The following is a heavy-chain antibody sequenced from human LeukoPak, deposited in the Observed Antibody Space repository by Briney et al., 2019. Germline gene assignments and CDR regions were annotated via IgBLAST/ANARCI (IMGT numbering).Heavy chain of an antibody. CDR3: AVDYYGSGSYQKPSDY. Sequence: ASVKVSCKASGYTFTNYGINWVRQAPGQGLEWMGWISAYNGNTNYAQKFQGRFTMTTDTSTSTAYMELRSLRSDDTAVYYCAVDYYGSGSYQKPSDYWGQGTLVTVSS. V-gene: IGHV1-18*01. D-gene: IGHD3-10*01. J-gene: IGHJ4*02. CDR1: GYTFTNYG. CDR2: ISAYNGNT.